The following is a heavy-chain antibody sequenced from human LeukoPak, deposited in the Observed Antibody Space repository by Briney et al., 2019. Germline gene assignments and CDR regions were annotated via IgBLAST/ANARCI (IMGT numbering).Heavy chain of an antibody. D-gene: IGHD6-19*01. J-gene: IGHJ4*02. V-gene: IGHV4-59*08. CDR3: ARQGLGSGWTFDY. Sequence: TSETLSLTCTVSGGSISSYYWSWIRQPPGKGLEWIGYIYYSGSTNYNPSLKSRDTISVDTSKNQFSLKLSSVTAADTAVYYCARQGLGSGWTFDYWGQGTLVTVPS. CDR2: IYYSGST. CDR1: GGSISSYY.